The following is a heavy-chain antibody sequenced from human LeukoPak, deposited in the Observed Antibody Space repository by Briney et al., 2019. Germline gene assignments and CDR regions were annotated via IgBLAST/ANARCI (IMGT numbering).Heavy chain of an antibody. CDR3: ARRVPIAADESYYYYYYMDV. J-gene: IGHJ6*03. CDR1: GGTFSSYA. Sequence: SVKVSCKASGGTFSSYAISWVRQAPGQGLEWMGGIIPIFGTANYAQKFQGRVTITTDESTSAAYMELSSLRSEDTAVYYCARRVPIAADESYYYYYYMDVWGKGTTVTVSS. V-gene: IGHV1-69*05. D-gene: IGHD6-13*01. CDR2: IIPIFGTA.